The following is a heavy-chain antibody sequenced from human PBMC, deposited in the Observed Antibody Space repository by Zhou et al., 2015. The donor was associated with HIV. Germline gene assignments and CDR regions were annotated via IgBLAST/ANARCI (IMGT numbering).Heavy chain of an antibody. V-gene: IGHV1-69*01. Sequence: QVQLVQSGAEVKKPGSSVKVSCKASGGTFSSYAISWVRQAPGQGLEWMGGIIPIFGTANYAQKFQGRVTITADESTSTAYMELSSLRSEDTAVYYCAFTSTDYGDSGSNRSPGDYWGQGTLVTVSS. CDR2: IIPIFGTA. J-gene: IGHJ4*02. CDR3: AFTSTDYGDSGSNRSPGDY. D-gene: IGHD4-17*01. CDR1: GGTFSSYA.